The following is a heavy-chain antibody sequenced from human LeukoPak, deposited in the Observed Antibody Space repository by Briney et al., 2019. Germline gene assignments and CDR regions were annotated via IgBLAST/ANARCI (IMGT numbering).Heavy chain of an antibody. D-gene: IGHD2-2*01. V-gene: IGHV3-30*02. Sequence: PGGSLRLSCAASGFTFSSYGMHWVRQAPGKGLEWVAVIWYDGSNKYYADSVKGRFTISRDNSKNTLYLQINSLRAEDTAVYYCAKVSEYQLLSPEGWFDPWGQGTLVTVSS. CDR1: GFTFSSYG. CDR2: IWYDGSNK. CDR3: AKVSEYQLLSPEGWFDP. J-gene: IGHJ5*02.